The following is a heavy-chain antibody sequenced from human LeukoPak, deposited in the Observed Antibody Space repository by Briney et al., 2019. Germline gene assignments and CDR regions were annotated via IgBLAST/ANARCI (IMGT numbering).Heavy chain of an antibody. CDR2: ISGSGDAT. V-gene: IGHV3-23*01. CDR3: VKDPRDTYGTNWFVS. J-gene: IGHJ5*01. D-gene: IGHD2-21*01. Sequence: GGSLRLSCVASGFSFGNYAMSSVRQAPGKGLQWVSQISGSGDATWYAGLARDRVTSSGDNSKKTLYLQMSGVRVEDTAMYYCVKDPRDTYGTNWFVSWGEGTLLIVS. CDR1: GFSFGNYA.